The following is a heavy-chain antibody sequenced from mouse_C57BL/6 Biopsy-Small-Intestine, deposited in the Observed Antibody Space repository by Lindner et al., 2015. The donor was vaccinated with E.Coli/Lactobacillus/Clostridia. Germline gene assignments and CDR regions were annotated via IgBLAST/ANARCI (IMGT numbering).Heavy chain of an antibody. CDR1: GFTFSDYG. J-gene: IGHJ4*01. CDR2: ISSGSNTI. V-gene: IGHV5-17*01. CDR3: ARPFYYSMDY. Sequence: VQLQESGGGLVKPGGSLKLSCAASGFTFSDYGMHWVRQAPEKGLEWVAYISSGSNTIYYADTVKGRFTISRDNAKNTLFLQMTSLGSEDTAMYYCARPFYYSMDYWGQGTSVTVSS.